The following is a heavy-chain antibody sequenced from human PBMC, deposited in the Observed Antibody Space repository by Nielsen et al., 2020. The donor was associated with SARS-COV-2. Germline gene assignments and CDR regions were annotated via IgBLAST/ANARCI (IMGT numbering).Heavy chain of an antibody. CDR1: GGSISSFY. D-gene: IGHD2-15*01. CDR2: NYNSAKT. CDR3: ARGRAPLRY. V-gene: IGHV4-59*01. J-gene: IGHJ4*02. Sequence: SETLSLTCTVSGGSISSFYWSWIRQAPGQGLEWIAYNYNSAKTMYNSSLKSRVTMSVDTSKNQLSLRLTSVTAADTAVYYCARGRAPLRYWGQGILVTVSS.